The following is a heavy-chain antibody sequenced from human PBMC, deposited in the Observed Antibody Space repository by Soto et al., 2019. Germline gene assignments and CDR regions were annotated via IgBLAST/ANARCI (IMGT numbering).Heavy chain of an antibody. CDR3: ARTSVNWGSRGLVDY. Sequence: QITLKESGPTLVKPTQTLTLTCTFSGFSLSTSGVGVGWIRQPPGKALEWLAFLYCDDDKRYSPSLKIRLTISKDTSKSQVLLTMTNMDPVDTATYYCARTSVNWGSRGLVDYWGQGTLVTVAS. V-gene: IGHV2-5*02. J-gene: IGHJ4*02. D-gene: IGHD7-27*01. CDR1: GFSLSTSGVG. CDR2: LYCDDDK.